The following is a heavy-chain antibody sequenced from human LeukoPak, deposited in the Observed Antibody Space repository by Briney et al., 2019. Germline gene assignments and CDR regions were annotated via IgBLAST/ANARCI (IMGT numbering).Heavy chain of an antibody. D-gene: IGHD3-3*01. J-gene: IGHJ6*02. Sequence: GGSLRLSCAASGFTFSSYAMHWVRQAPGKGLEWVAVISYDGSNKYYADSVKGRFTISRDNSKNTLYLQMNSLRAEDTAVYYCARDSNTGYDFWFGEYYYYYYGMDVWGQGTTVTVSS. CDR2: ISYDGSNK. CDR1: GFTFSSYA. CDR3: ARDSNTGYDFWFGEYYYYYYGMDV. V-gene: IGHV3-30-3*01.